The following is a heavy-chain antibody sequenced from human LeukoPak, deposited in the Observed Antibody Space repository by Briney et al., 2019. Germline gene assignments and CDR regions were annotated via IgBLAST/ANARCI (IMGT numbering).Heavy chain of an antibody. CDR2: ISSSSSTI. D-gene: IGHD4-17*01. CDR1: GFTFSSYS. J-gene: IGHJ3*02. Sequence: PGGSLRLSCAASGFTFSSYSMNWVRQAPGKGLEWVSHISSSSSTIYYADSVKGRFTISRDNAKNSLYLQMNSLRDEDTAVYYCARDRGYGDYVGAFDIWGQGTMVTVFS. CDR3: ARDRGYGDYVGAFDI. V-gene: IGHV3-48*02.